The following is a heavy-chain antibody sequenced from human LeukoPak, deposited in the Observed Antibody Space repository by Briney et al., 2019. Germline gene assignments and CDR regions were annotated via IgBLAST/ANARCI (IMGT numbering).Heavy chain of an antibody. J-gene: IGHJ4*02. CDR1: GFTLSSYE. D-gene: IGHD6-25*01. CDR2: ISSSGTTK. CDR3: AREGAAELGY. Sequence: PGGPLRLSCAASGFTLSSYEMNWVRQAPGKGLEWLSYISSSGTTKYYADSVKGRFIISRDNAKNSLYLQMNSLRAEDTAIYYCAREGAAELGYWGQGTLVTVSS. V-gene: IGHV3-48*03.